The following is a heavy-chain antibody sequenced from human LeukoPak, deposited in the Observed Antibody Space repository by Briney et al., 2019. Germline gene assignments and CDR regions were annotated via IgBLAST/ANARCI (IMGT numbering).Heavy chain of an antibody. CDR3: ARGGTLRSVRKRYYFDY. J-gene: IGHJ4*02. D-gene: IGHD4-17*01. V-gene: IGHV4-61*08. Sequence: SETLSLTCTVSGGSVSSGGYYWNWIRQPPGKGLEWIGYMDYSGSTNYNPPLESRVTISVDTSKNQFSLKLSSVTAADTAVYYCARGGTLRSVRKRYYFDYWGQGTLVTVSS. CDR1: GGSVSSGGYY. CDR2: MDYSGST.